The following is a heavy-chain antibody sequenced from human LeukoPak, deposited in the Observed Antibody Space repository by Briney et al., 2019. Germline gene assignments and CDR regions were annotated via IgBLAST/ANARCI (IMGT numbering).Heavy chain of an antibody. CDR3: ATGHSSGWFGY. CDR2: FHYSATT. V-gene: IGHV4-59*02. Sequence: SETLSLTCNVSGGSVSSDYWSWLRQTPGKGLEWIGYFHYSATTNYNPSLKSRVSMSLDTSKNQFSLDVTSVTGADTVIYYCATGHSSGWFGYWGRGTLVTVSS. D-gene: IGHD6-19*01. J-gene: IGHJ4*02. CDR1: GGSVSSDY.